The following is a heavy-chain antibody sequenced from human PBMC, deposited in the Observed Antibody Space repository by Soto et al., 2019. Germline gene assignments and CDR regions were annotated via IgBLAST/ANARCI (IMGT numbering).Heavy chain of an antibody. V-gene: IGHV1-69*01. CDR3: AREVCPESSSGGFDY. Sequence: QVQLVQSGAEVKKPGSSLKVSCKASGGTFSSYAISWVRQAPGQGLEWMGGIIPIFGTANYAQKLQGSVTITADQSTSTAYMELSSLRSTDTAVYYCAREVCPESSSGGFDYWGQGTLVTVSS. J-gene: IGHJ4*02. D-gene: IGHD6-6*01. CDR1: GGTFSSYA. CDR2: IIPIFGTA.